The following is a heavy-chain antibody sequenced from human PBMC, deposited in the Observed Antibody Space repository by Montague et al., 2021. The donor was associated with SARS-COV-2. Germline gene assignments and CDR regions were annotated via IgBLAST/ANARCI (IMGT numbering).Heavy chain of an antibody. CDR3: ARDRPRSCDCGSGTYAWGGYGMDV. Sequence: SETLSLTCTVSGGSISSYYWSWIRQPAGKGLEWIGRIYSSGSTNYNSSLKSRVTMSVDTSKNQFSLKLSSVTAADTALYYCARDRPRSCDCGSGTYAWGGYGMDVWGQGTTVTVSS. CDR2: IYSSGST. CDR1: GGSISSYY. D-gene: IGHD3-10*01. J-gene: IGHJ6*02. V-gene: IGHV4-4*07.